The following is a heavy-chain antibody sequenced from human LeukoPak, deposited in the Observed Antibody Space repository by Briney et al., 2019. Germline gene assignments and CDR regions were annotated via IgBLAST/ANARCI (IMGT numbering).Heavy chain of an antibody. CDR2: IRSKAYGGTT. V-gene: IGHV3-49*04. D-gene: IGHD3-10*01. J-gene: IGHJ4*02. CDR1: GFTFGDYA. CDR3: TRDKNYYGSGRYDY. Sequence: GGSLRLSCTASGFTFGDYAMSWVRQAPGKGLEWVGFIRSKAYGGTTEYAASVKGRFTISRDDSKSIAYLQMNSLKTEDTAVYYCTRDKNYYGSGRYDYWGQGTLVTVSS.